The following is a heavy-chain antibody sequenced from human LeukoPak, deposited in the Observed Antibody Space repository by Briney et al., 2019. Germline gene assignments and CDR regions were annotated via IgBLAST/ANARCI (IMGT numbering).Heavy chain of an antibody. J-gene: IGHJ4*02. CDR3: ARGATGSYCSGGSCPCFDY. V-gene: IGHV1-8*01. Sequence: ASVKVSCKASGYTFTSYDINWVRQATGQGLEWMGWVNPNSGHTGYAQKFQGRVTMTRNSSITTAYMELSSLTSEDTAVYYCARGATGSYCSGGSCPCFDYWGQGTLVSVSS. CDR1: GYTFTSYD. CDR2: VNPNSGHT. D-gene: IGHD2-15*01.